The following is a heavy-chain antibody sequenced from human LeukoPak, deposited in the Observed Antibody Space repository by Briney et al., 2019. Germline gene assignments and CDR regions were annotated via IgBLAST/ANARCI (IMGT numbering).Heavy chain of an antibody. D-gene: IGHD3-10*01. CDR2: ISPNSGAT. CDR3: ARDHLFYHGSGSHRGDYYYYMDV. Sequence: ASVKVSCKASGYTFIAYYMHWVRQAPGQGLEWLGCISPNSGATNYAQKFQGRVTMTRDTSISTVYLELSSLRSDDTAVYYCARDHLFYHGSGSHRGDYYYYMDVWGKGTTVTISS. J-gene: IGHJ6*03. CDR1: GYTFIAYY. V-gene: IGHV1-2*02.